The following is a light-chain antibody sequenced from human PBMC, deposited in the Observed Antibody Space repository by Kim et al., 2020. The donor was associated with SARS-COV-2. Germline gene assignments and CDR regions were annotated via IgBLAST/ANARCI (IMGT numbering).Light chain of an antibody. CDR2: AAS. CDR1: QDIANY. Sequence: ASVGDTVTITCRASQDIANYLAWHQQKPGKAPKSLMYAASTLENGVPSRFSGSGSGTDFTLTINSVQPEDFATYYCQQYDTFPIIFGQGTRLEVK. CDR3: QQYDTFPII. V-gene: IGKV1-16*01. J-gene: IGKJ5*01.